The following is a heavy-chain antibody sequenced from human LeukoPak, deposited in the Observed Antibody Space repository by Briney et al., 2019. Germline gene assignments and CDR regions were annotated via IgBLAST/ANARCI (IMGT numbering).Heavy chain of an antibody. J-gene: IGHJ4*02. CDR3: ARQHTAMVFDY. CDR2: IYPGDSDT. CDR1: GYSFTSNW. V-gene: IGHV5-51*01. D-gene: IGHD5-18*01. Sequence: GESLEISCKGSGYSFTSNWIGWVRQMPGKCLEWMGIIYPGDSDTRYSPSFQGQVTISADKSISTAYLQWSSLKASDTAMYYCARQHTAMVFDYWGQGTLVTVSS.